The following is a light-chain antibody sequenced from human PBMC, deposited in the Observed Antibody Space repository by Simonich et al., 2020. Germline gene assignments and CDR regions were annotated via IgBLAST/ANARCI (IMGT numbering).Light chain of an antibody. CDR2: RNN. J-gene: IGLJ3*02. CDR1: SSNIGSNT. V-gene: IGLV1-44*01. CDR3: AAWDDSLNGPV. Sequence: QSVLTQPPSASGTPGQRVTISCSGSSSNIGSNTVNWYQQLPGTAPQLLIYRNNQRPSGVPDRFSGSKSGTSASLAISGLQSEDEADDYCAAWDDSLNGPVFGGGTKLTVL.